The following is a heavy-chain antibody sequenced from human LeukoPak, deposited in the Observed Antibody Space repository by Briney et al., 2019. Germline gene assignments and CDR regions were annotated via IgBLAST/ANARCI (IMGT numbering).Heavy chain of an antibody. V-gene: IGHV1-69*13. CDR2: IIPIFGTA. Sequence: SVKVSCKASGGTFSNYASSWVRQAPGQGLEWMGGIIPIFGTANYAQKFQRRVTITADESTSTAYMELSSLRSEDTAVYYCARESVRGVISNDYWGQGTLVTVSS. CDR3: ARESVRGVISNDY. D-gene: IGHD3-10*01. J-gene: IGHJ4*02. CDR1: GGTFSNYA.